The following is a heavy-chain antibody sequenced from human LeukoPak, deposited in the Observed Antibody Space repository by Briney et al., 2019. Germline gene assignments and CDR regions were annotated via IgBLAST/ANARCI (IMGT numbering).Heavy chain of an antibody. CDR1: GVTFVKYW. J-gene: IGHJ6*03. Sequence: HPGGSLRLSCEASGVTFVKYWMSWVRQAPGKGPEGVANMNQDGSEKYYVDSVKGRFTISRDNAKNSLYLQMNRLRAEDTAVYYCASSYYYYYMDVWGKGTTVTVSS. CDR2: MNQDGSEK. CDR3: ASSYYYYYMDV. V-gene: IGHV3-7*01.